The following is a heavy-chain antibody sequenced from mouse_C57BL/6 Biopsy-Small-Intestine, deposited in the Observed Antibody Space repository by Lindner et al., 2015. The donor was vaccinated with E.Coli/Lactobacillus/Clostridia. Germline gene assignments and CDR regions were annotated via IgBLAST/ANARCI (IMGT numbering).Heavy chain of an antibody. D-gene: IGHD2-5*01. J-gene: IGHJ2*01. Sequence: VQLQESGAELVRPGASVTLSCKASGYTFTDYEMHWVKQTPVNGLEWIGAIDPETGGTAYIQKFKDKAILTADKSSSTAYMELFSLTTEDSAVYYCTRSSYSNYFDYWGQGTTLTVSS. V-gene: IGHV1-15*01. CDR1: GYTFTDYE. CDR3: TRSSYSNYFDY. CDR2: IDPETGGT.